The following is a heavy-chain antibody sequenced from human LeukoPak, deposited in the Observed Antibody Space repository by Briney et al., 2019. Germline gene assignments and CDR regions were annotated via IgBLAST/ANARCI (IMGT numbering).Heavy chain of an antibody. CDR3: AKVSANWGYYYNYAMDV. Sequence: GGSLRLSCAASGFSFSSYGMHWVRQAPGKGLEWVAVISNDGSNKYYADSVKGRFTISRDNSKNSLFLQLNSLRAEDTALYYCAKVSANWGYYYNYAMDVWGQGTTVTVS. J-gene: IGHJ6*02. CDR2: ISNDGSNK. V-gene: IGHV3-30*18. CDR1: GFSFSSYG. D-gene: IGHD7-27*01.